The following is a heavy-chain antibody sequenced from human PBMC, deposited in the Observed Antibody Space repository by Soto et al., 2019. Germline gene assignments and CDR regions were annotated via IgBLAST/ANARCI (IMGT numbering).Heavy chain of an antibody. Sequence: SDTLSVTCTVSGDPITSYFWTWLRQPAGKGLEWIGHVFPGGPTSHNSSLKSRVSMSIDTSKNQFSLTLTSVIAADTAVYYCARTLSGFTYGSRQFYFDYWGQGTLVTVSS. CDR2: VFPGGPT. V-gene: IGHV4-4*07. J-gene: IGHJ4*02. CDR1: GDPITSYF. CDR3: ARTLSGFTYGSRQFYFDY. D-gene: IGHD3-10*01.